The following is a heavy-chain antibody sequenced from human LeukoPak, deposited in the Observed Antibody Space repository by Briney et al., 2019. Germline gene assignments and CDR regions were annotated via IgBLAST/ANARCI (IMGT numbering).Heavy chain of an antibody. CDR1: GFTFSSYG. D-gene: IGHD3/OR15-3a*01. CDR2: IRYDGSNK. J-gene: IGHJ4*02. Sequence: GGSLRLSCAASGFTFSSYGMHWVRQAPGKGLEWVAFIRYDGSNKYYADSVKGRLTISRDNSKNTLYLQMNSLRAEDTAVFYCAKDYWTGYYESFDYWGQGTLVTVSS. V-gene: IGHV3-30*02. CDR3: AKDYWTGYYESFDY.